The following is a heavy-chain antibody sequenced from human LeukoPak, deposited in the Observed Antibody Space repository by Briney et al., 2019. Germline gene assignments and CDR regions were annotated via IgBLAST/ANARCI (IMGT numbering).Heavy chain of an antibody. Sequence: GGSLRLSCAASGFTFSDYYMSWIRQAPGKGLEWVSYISSSGSTIYYADSVKGRFTISRDNAKNTLYLQMGSLRAEDMAVYYCARVAVSSGDAFDIWGQGTMVTVSS. CDR2: ISSSGSTI. J-gene: IGHJ3*02. V-gene: IGHV3-11*04. D-gene: IGHD6-25*01. CDR1: GFTFSDYY. CDR3: ARVAVSSGDAFDI.